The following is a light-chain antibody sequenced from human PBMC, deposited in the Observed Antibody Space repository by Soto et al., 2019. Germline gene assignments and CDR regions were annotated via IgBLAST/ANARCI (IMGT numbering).Light chain of an antibody. V-gene: IGKV1-5*01. CDR2: DAS. CDR1: QSVDSR. Sequence: EISQTPCTLPASVGDRVTITCRASQSVDSRLAWYQQKPGKAPKLLVYDASTLETGVPSRFSGSGSGAEFTLTITGLQPEDIATYTCQHYDSFWSFGQGTKVAIK. J-gene: IGKJ1*01. CDR3: QHYDSFWS.